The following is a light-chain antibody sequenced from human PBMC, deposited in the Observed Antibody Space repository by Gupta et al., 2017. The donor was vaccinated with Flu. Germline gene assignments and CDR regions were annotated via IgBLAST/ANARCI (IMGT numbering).Light chain of an antibody. Sequence: EVVMRQSPATLSVSPGARATLSCRASQSVSSNLAWYQQKPGQSPRLLIYGASTRATGIPARFSGSGSGTEFTLTISSLQSEDFAVYYCQQYYNWPPWTFGQGTKVEIK. J-gene: IGKJ1*01. CDR1: QSVSSN. V-gene: IGKV3-15*01. CDR3: QQYYNWPPWT. CDR2: GAS.